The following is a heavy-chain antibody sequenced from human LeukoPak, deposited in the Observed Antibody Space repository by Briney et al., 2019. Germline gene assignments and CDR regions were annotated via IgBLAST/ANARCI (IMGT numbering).Heavy chain of an antibody. D-gene: IGHD3-16*02. CDR2: ISGSGGST. V-gene: IGHV3-23*01. CDR1: GFTFSSYA. J-gene: IGHJ3*02. Sequence: GGSLRLSCAASGFTFSSYAMSWVRQAPGKGLEWVSAISGSGGSTYYADSVKGRFTISRDNSKNTLYLQMNSLRAEDTAVYYCAKVLMITFGGVIVTTDAFDIWGQGTMVTVSS. CDR3: AKVLMITFGGVIVTTDAFDI.